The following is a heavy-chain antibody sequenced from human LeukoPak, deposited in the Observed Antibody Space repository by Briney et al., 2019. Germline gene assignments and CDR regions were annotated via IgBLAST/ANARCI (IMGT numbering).Heavy chain of an antibody. CDR3: ARERRYYGSGSYYRLLYYYYGMDV. CDR1: GFTFSSYW. Sequence: GGSLRLSCAASGFTFSSYWMSWVRQAPGKGLEWVANIKQDGSEKYYVDSVKGRFTISRDNAKNSLYLQMNSLRAEDTAVYYCARERRYYGSGSYYRLLYYYYGMDVWGQGTTVTVSS. D-gene: IGHD3-10*01. CDR2: IKQDGSEK. J-gene: IGHJ6*02. V-gene: IGHV3-7*01.